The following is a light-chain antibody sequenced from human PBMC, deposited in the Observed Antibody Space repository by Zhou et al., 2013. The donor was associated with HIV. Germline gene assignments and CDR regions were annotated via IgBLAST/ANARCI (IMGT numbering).Light chain of an antibody. J-gene: IGKJ5*01. CDR2: GAS. CDR1: QILTTS. V-gene: IGKV1-39*01. Sequence: DIHMTQSPSSLSASVGDRVTITCRASQILTTSLNWYQQKLGKAPKLLIYGASNLVDGVPSRFSGSGSTTDFALTISSLQAEDSATYYCQQSDSVPISFGQGTRLHIK. CDR3: QQSDSVPIS.